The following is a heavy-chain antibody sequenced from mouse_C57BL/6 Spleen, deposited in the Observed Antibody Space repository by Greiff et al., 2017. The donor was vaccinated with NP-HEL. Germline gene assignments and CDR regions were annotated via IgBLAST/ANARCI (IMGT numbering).Heavy chain of an antibody. V-gene: IGHV1-80*01. CDR1: GYAFSSYW. CDR3: ARMGALSYFDY. Sequence: QVQLQQSGAELVKPGASVKISCKASGYAFSSYWMNWVKQRPGKGLEWIGQIYPGDGDTNYNGKFKGKATLTADKSSSTAYMQLSSLTSEDSAVYFCARMGALSYFDYWGQGTTLTVSS. J-gene: IGHJ2*01. CDR2: IYPGDGDT.